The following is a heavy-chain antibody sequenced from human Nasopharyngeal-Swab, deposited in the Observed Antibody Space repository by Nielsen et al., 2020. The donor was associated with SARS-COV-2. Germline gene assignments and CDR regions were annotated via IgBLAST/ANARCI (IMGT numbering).Heavy chain of an antibody. J-gene: IGHJ6*02. D-gene: IGHD6-13*01. CDR3: AREGQQLVLDYYGMDV. CDR2: INPSGGST. Sequence: ASVKVSCKASGYTFTSYYMHWVRQAPGQGLEWMGIINPSGGSTSYAQKFQGRVTMTRDTSTSTVYMELSSLRSEDTAVYYCAREGQQLVLDYYGMDVWGQGTTVTVSS. CDR1: GYTFTSYY. V-gene: IGHV1-46*01.